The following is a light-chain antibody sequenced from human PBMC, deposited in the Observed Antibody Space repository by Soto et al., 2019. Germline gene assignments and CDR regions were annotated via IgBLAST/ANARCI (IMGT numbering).Light chain of an antibody. CDR1: QDISSY. CDR3: HQSYDIPT. Sequence: QLNQYPSSLSAYVGDRVTITCRASQDISSYLGWYQQKPGKAPKLLIYAASTLQSGVPSRFSGSGSGTYFTLTVSSMQPEEFATYYCHQSYDIPTFGQVTRLEIK. J-gene: IGKJ5*01. CDR2: AAS. V-gene: IGKV1-39*01.